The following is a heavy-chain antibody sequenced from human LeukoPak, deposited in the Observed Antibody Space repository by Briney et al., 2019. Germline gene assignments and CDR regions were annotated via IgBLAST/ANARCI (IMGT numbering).Heavy chain of an antibody. CDR3: ARDIYNGDRNITYYFDY. CDR1: GFTFNSYA. CDR2: IKQDGSEM. V-gene: IGHV3-7*03. J-gene: IGHJ4*02. Sequence: PGGSLRLSCAASGFTFNSYAMSWVRQAPGKGLEWVANIKQDGSEMYYVDSVKGRFTTSRDNAKNSLYLQMNSLRAEDTAVYYCARDIYNGDRNITYYFDYWGQGTLVTVSS. D-gene: IGHD4-17*01.